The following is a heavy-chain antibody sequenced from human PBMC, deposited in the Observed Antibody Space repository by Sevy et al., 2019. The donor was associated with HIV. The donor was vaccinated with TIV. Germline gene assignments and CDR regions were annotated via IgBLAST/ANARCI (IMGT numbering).Heavy chain of an antibody. CDR3: AGGGVGATKIDY. CDR2: IYYSGST. V-gene: IGHV4-59*01. D-gene: IGHD1-26*01. Sequence: SETLSLTCTVSGGSISSYYWSWIRQPPGKGLEWIGYIYYSGSTNYNPSLKSRVTISVDTSKNQFSLKLSSVTAADTAVYYGAGGGVGATKIDYWGQGTRVTVSS. J-gene: IGHJ4*02. CDR1: GGSISSYY.